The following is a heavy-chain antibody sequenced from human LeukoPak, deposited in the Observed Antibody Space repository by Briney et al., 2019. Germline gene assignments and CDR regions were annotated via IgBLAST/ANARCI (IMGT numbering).Heavy chain of an antibody. CDR1: GYSISSGYY. CDR3: ARDLETRTVTTVYFDY. V-gene: IGHV4-38-2*02. CDR2: IYYSGST. J-gene: IGHJ4*02. D-gene: IGHD4-17*01. Sequence: SETLSLTCTVSGYSISSGYYWGWIRQPPGKGLEWIGSIYYSGSTYYNPSLKSRVTISVDTSKNQFSLKLSSVTAADTAVYYCARDLETRTVTTVYFDYWGQGTLVTVSS.